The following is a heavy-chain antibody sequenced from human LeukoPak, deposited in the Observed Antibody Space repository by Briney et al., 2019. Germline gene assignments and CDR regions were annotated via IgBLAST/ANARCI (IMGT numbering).Heavy chain of an antibody. CDR2: IYYSGST. CDR3: ARHDGQQLRDAFDI. V-gene: IGHV4-39*01. J-gene: IGHJ3*02. D-gene: IGHD6-13*01. Sequence: SGTLSLTCAVSGDSITTSRWWSWARQPPGKGLEWIGSIYYSGSTYYNPSLKSRVTISVDTSKNQFSLKLSSVTAADTAVYYCARHDGQQLRDAFDIWGQGTMVTVSS. CDR1: GDSITTSRW.